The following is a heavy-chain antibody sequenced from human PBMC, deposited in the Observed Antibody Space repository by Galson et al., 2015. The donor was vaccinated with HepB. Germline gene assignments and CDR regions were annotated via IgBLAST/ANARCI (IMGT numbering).Heavy chain of an antibody. CDR2: IKPNSGGT. V-gene: IGHV1-2*02. Sequence: SVKVSCKASGYTFIGYHMHWVRQAPGQGLEWMGWIKPNSGGTNYAQKFQGRVTITRDTSISTAYMDLSRLRFDDTAVYYCARDYAYYYESYSFRYTPYWYFDLWGRGTLVTVSS. D-gene: IGHD3-22*01. J-gene: IGHJ2*01. CDR3: ARDYAYYYESYSFRYTPYWYFDL. CDR1: GYTFIGYH.